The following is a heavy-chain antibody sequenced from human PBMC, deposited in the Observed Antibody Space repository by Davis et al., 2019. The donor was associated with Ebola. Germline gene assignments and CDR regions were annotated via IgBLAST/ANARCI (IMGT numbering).Heavy chain of an antibody. CDR3: ATLKWNLGRLFDP. CDR2: ITADNDKT. D-gene: IGHD1-20*01. V-gene: IGHV1-3*01. CDR1: GYAVTGYG. Sequence: AASVKVSCKASGYAVTGYGMSWVRQAPGQRLEWMGWITADNDKTDYSQKFQGRVTITRDTSANTVYMELVSLTVEDTAVYYCATLKWNLGRLFDPWGQGTLVTVSS. J-gene: IGHJ5*02.